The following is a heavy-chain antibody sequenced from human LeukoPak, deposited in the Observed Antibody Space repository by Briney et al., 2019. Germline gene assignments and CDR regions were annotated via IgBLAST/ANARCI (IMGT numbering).Heavy chain of an antibody. V-gene: IGHV4-59*01. D-gene: IGHD1-14*01. CDR3: ASAIAEDFYYYYMDV. Sequence: KPSETLSLTCTVSGGSISSSYWTWIRQPPGKGLEWIGYIYYSGSTNYNPSLKSRVTISVDTSKNQFSLNLSSVTAADTVVYYCASAIAEDFYYYYMDVWGKGTTVTVSS. CDR1: GGSISSSY. CDR2: IYYSGST. J-gene: IGHJ6*03.